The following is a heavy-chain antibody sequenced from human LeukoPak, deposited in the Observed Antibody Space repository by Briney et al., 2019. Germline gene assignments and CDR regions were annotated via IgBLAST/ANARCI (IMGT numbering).Heavy chain of an antibody. CDR1: GGTFSSYA. CDR2: IIPIFGTA. D-gene: IGHD3-22*01. Sequence: SVKVSCKASGGTFSSYAISWVRQAPGQGLEWMGGIIPIFGTANYAQKFQGRVTITADESTSTAYMELSSLRSEDTAVYYCARGYYYDSSGYYYYFDYWGQGTLVTVSS. CDR3: ARGYYYDSSGYYYYFDY. J-gene: IGHJ4*02. V-gene: IGHV1-69*01.